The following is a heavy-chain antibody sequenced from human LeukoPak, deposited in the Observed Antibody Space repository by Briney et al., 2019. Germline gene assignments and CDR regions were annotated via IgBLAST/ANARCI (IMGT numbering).Heavy chain of an antibody. J-gene: IGHJ3*02. V-gene: IGHV1-69*02. CDR3: ARYITMVRGVSAFDI. CDR1: GYTFTGYY. Sequence: SVKVSCKASGYTFTGYYMHWVRQAPGQGLEWMGRIIPILGIANYAQKFQGRVTITADKSTSTAYMGLSSLRSEDTAVYYCARYITMVRGVSAFDIWGQGTMVTVSS. D-gene: IGHD3-10*01. CDR2: IIPILGIA.